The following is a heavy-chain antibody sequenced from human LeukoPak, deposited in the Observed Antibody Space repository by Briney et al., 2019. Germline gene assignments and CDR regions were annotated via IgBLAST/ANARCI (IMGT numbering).Heavy chain of an antibody. D-gene: IGHD3-10*01. CDR2: IYYSGST. CDR1: GGSISSYY. Sequence: ASETLSLTCTVSGGSISSYYWSWIRQPPGKGLEWIGYIYYSGSTNYNPSLKSRVIISVDTSKNQFSLKLSSVTAADTAVYYCARVEEGYGSGRRENYYYYYMDVWGKGTTVTVSS. J-gene: IGHJ6*03. CDR3: ARVEEGYGSGRRENYYYYYMDV. V-gene: IGHV4-59*01.